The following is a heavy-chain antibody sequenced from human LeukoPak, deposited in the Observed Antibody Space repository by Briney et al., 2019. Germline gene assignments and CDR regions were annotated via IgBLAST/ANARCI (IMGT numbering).Heavy chain of an antibody. Sequence: SETLSLTCTVSGGSISSSSYYWGWIRQPPGKGLEWIGEINHSGSTNYNPSLKSRVTISVDTSKNQFSLKLSSVTAADTAVYYCARGRITMVRVSWFDPWGQGTLVTVSS. CDR2: INHSGST. CDR3: ARGRITMVRVSWFDP. CDR1: GGSISSSSYY. J-gene: IGHJ5*02. V-gene: IGHV4-39*07. D-gene: IGHD3-10*01.